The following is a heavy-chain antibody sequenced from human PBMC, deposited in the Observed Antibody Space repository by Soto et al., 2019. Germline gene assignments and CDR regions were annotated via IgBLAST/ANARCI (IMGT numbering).Heavy chain of an antibody. CDR1: GDSISSNNYY. CDR2: IYYSGST. J-gene: IGHJ4*02. Sequence: PSETLSLTCTVSGDSISSNNYYWSWIRQPPGKGLEWIGYIYYSGSTNYNPSLKSRVTISVDTSKNQFSLKLSSVTAADTAVYYCARSTGDRFDYWGQGTLVTVSS. CDR3: ARSTGDRFDY. V-gene: IGHV4-61*01. D-gene: IGHD4-17*01.